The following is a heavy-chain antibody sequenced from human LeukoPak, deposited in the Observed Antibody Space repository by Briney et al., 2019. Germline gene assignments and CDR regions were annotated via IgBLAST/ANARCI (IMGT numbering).Heavy chain of an antibody. J-gene: IGHJ4*02. CDR3: ARDYGYGIDY. Sequence: GGSLRLSCAASGFTFSSYSMNWVRQAPGKGLEWVSSISSSSTYADSVKGRFTISRDSAKNSLYLQMNSLRVEDTAVYYCARDYGYGIDYWGQGTLVTVSS. CDR1: GFTFSSYS. D-gene: IGHD5-18*01. V-gene: IGHV3-21*01. CDR2: ISSSST.